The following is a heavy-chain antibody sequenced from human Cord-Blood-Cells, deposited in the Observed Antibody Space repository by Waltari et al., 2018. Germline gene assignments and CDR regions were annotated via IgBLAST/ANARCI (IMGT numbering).Heavy chain of an antibody. V-gene: IGHV4-59*01. CDR1: GGSISSYY. CDR3: ARDRGTYYDFWSGYYRGGEIDY. CDR2: IFYSGST. Sequence: QVQLQESGPGLVKPSETLSLTCTVSGGSISSYYWSWIRQPPGKGLEWIGYIFYSGSTNSSPSLKSRVTISVDTSKNQFSLKLSSVTAADTAVYYCARDRGTYYDFWSGYYRGGEIDYWGQGTLVTVSS. D-gene: IGHD3-3*01. J-gene: IGHJ4*02.